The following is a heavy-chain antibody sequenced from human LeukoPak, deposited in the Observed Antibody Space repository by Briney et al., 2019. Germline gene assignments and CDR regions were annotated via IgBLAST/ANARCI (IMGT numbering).Heavy chain of an antibody. J-gene: IGHJ4*02. CDR2: ISSSSSYI. CDR3: ARMGAPGARGLDY. D-gene: IGHD1-26*01. CDR1: GFTFSSYS. Sequence: GGSLRLSCAASGFTFSSYSMNWVRQAPGKGLEWVSSISSSSSYIYYADSVKGRFTISRDNSKNTLYLQMNSLRAEDTAVYYCARMGAPGARGLDYWGQGTLVTVSS. V-gene: IGHV3-21*01.